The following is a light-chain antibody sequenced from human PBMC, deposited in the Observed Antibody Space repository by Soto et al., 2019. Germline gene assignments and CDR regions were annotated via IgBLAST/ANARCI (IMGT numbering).Light chain of an antibody. V-gene: IGLV2-8*01. J-gene: IGLJ2*01. CDR2: EVN. Sequence: QSALTQPPSASGSPGQSVTISCTGTSSDVGGYNFVSWYQQHPGKAPKPMIYEVNERPSGVPDRFSGSKSGNTASLTVSGLQAEDEADYYCSSYAGSNIVVFGGGTKLTVL. CDR1: SSDVGGYNF. CDR3: SSYAGSNIVV.